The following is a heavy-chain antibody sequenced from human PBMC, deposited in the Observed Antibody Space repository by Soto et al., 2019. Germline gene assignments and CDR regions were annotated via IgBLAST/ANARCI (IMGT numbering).Heavy chain of an antibody. J-gene: IGHJ4*01. CDR1: GGSFTGHF. CDR2: ASHSGNT. V-gene: IGHV4-34*01. D-gene: IGHD7-27*01. Sequence: PSETLSLTCTVSGGSFTGHFWSWVRQPPGKGLEWIGEASHSGNTKYYPSLRSRVTLSVDSSKNQISLALTSVTAADTAVYYCARAKFESTGWHQFDIWGHGTLVTVSS. CDR3: ARAKFESTGWHQFDI.